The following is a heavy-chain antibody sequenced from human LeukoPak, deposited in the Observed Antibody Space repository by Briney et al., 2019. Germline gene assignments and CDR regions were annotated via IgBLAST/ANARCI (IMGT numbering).Heavy chain of an antibody. CDR3: ARERWSRLDY. Sequence: GGSLRLSCAASGFTFSTYYMSWVRQAPGKGLEWVANINQDGSEKHYVDSVKGRFTISRDNAKNSLYLQMNSLRAEDTAVYYCARERWSRLDYWGQGTLVTVSS. J-gene: IGHJ4*02. CDR1: GFTFSTYY. CDR2: INQDGSEK. D-gene: IGHD4-23*01. V-gene: IGHV3-7*01.